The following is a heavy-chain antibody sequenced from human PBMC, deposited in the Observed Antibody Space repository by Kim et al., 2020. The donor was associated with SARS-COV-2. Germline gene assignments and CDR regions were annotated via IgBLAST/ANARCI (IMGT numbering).Heavy chain of an antibody. CDR2: IRSKANSYAT. Sequence: GGSLRLSCAASGFTFSDSAMYWVRQASGKGLEWVGRIRSKANSYATTYAASVKGRFTISRDDSKNTAYLQMNSLKAEDTAIYYCTRVPPYSHSRRAAFD. V-gene: IGHV3-73*01. CDR1: GFTFSDSA. CDR3: TRVPPYSHSRRAAFD. D-gene: IGHD6-13*01. J-gene: IGHJ3*02.